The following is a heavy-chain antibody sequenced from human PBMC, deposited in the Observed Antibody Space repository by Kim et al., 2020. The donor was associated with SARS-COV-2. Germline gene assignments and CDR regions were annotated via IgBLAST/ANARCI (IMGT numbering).Heavy chain of an antibody. CDR1: GFTFSSYW. V-gene: IGHV3-74*01. D-gene: IGHD5-18*01. CDR2: INSDGSST. Sequence: GGSLRLSCAASGFTFSSYWMHWVRQAPGKGLVWVSRINSDGSSTSYADSVKGRFTISRDNAKNTLYLQMNSLRAEDTAVYYCARGGTAMVNLIDYWGQGTLVTVPS. CDR3: ARGGTAMVNLIDY. J-gene: IGHJ4*02.